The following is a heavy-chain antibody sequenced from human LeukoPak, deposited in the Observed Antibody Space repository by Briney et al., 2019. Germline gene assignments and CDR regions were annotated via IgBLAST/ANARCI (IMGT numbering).Heavy chain of an antibody. V-gene: IGHV4-34*01. Sequence: SETLSLTCAVYGGSFSGNYWSWTRQPPGKGLEWIGEINHSGSTNYNPSLKSRVTISVDTSKNQFSLKLSSVTAADTAVYYCASSDFWSGRVDYWGQGTLVTVSS. D-gene: IGHD3-3*01. CDR1: GGSFSGNY. CDR2: INHSGST. J-gene: IGHJ4*02. CDR3: ASSDFWSGRVDY.